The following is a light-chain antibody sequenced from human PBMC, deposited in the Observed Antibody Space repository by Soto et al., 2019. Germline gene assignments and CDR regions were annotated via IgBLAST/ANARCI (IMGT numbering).Light chain of an antibody. V-gene: IGKV1-5*01. Sequence: DIEVTQPPSTLAASLGERVTITCRASQSISHWLAWYQQKPGTAPKLLIYHASTLESGVPSRFSGSGSGTEFTLTISSLQPEDFATYYCQQYNPYSRTFGQGTKVDIK. J-gene: IGKJ1*01. CDR2: HAS. CDR1: QSISHW. CDR3: QQYNPYSRT.